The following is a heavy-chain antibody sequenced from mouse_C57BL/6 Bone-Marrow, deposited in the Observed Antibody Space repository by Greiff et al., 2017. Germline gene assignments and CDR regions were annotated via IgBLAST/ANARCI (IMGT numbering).Heavy chain of an antibody. J-gene: IGHJ4*01. CDR2: IWSGGST. CDR3: AKIWLRREDYAMDY. D-gene: IGHD2-2*01. CDR1: GFSLTSYG. V-gene: IGHV2-4*01. Sequence: VKLMESGPGLVQPSQSLSITCTVSGFSLTSYGVHWVRQPPGKGLEWLGVIWSGGSTDYNAAFIPRLSISKYNSKSQVFFKMNSLQADDTAIYYCAKIWLRREDYAMDYWGQGTSVTVSS.